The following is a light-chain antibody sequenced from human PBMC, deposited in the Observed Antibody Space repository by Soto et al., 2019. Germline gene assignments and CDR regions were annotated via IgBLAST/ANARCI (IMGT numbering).Light chain of an antibody. J-gene: IGKJ1*01. Sequence: DIQMTQSPSSLSASVVDRVTITCRASQSISTFLNWYQQKPGKAPKVLIYAASNLQSGVPSRFSGSGSGTEFTLAISSLQPDDFATYYCQQYNSYPWTFGQGTKVDIK. V-gene: IGKV1-39*01. CDR3: QQYNSYPWT. CDR2: AAS. CDR1: QSISTF.